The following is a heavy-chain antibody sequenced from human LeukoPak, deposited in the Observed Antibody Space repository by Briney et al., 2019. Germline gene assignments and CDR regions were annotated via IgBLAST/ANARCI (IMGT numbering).Heavy chain of an antibody. CDR2: VYSSGST. J-gene: IGHJ4*02. Sequence: SETLSLTCTVSGGSISSYYWSWIRQPPGKGLEWIGYVYSSGSTNYNPSLKSRVTISVDTSKNQFSLKLSSVTAADTAVYYCARYSYGGYYFDYWGQGTLVTVSS. V-gene: IGHV4-59*01. CDR3: ARYSYGGYYFDY. D-gene: IGHD5-18*01. CDR1: GGSISSYY.